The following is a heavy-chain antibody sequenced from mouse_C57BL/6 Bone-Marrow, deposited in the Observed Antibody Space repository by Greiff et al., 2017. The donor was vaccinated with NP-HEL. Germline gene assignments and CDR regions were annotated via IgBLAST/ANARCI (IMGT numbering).Heavy chain of an antibody. V-gene: IGHV1-55*01. Sequence: QVQLQQPGAELVKPGASVKMSCKASGYTFTSYWLTWVKQRPGQGLEWIGDIYPGSGSTNYNEKFKSKATLTVDTSSSTAYMQLSSLTSEDSAVYYCARSRYSNYVEVDWFAYWGQGTLVTVSA. D-gene: IGHD2-5*01. CDR2: IYPGSGST. CDR1: GYTFTSYW. CDR3: ARSRYSNYVEVDWFAY. J-gene: IGHJ3*01.